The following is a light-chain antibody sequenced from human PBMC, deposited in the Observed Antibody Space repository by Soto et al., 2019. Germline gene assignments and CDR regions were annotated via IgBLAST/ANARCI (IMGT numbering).Light chain of an antibody. CDR2: EVS. Sequence: QSVLTQPPSASGSPGQSVTISCTGTSSDVGDYNYVSWYQQHPGKAPKLVIYEVSKRPSGVPDRFSGSKSGNTASLTVSGLQAEDEADYYCSSYAGSLYIFGTGTKVTVL. CDR1: SSDVGDYNY. V-gene: IGLV2-8*01. J-gene: IGLJ1*01. CDR3: SSYAGSLYI.